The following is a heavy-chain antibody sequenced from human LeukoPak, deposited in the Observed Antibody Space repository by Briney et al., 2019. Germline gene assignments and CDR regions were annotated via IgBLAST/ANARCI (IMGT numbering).Heavy chain of an antibody. V-gene: IGHV3-49*03. D-gene: IGHD6-13*01. CDR2: IRSKAYGGTT. Sequence: GGSLGLSCTASGFTFGDYAMSWFRQAPGKGLEWVGFIRSKAYGGTTEYAASVKGRFTISRDDSKSIAYLQMNSLKTEDTAVYYCTRDGSSWPTNNYYYYMDVWGKGTTVTVSS. CDR1: GFTFGDYA. CDR3: TRDGSSWPTNNYYYYMDV. J-gene: IGHJ6*03.